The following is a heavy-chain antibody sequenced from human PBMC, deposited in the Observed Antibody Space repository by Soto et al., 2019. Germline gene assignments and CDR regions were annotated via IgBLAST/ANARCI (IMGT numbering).Heavy chain of an antibody. CDR2: IYPSDSDT. Sequence: PGESLKISCKGSGYNFAGYWIARVGEMPGKGLELMGIIYPSDSDTRYRPSFQGQVTISADKSISSAYLQWSSLRASDTAMYYCARGGVSTRTFDYWGQGTPVTVSS. V-gene: IGHV5-51*01. CDR1: GYNFAGYW. CDR3: ARGGVSTRTFDY. J-gene: IGHJ4*02. D-gene: IGHD3-3*01.